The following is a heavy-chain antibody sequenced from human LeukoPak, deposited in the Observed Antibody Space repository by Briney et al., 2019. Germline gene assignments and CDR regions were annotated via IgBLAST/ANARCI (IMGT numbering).Heavy chain of an antibody. D-gene: IGHD6-6*01. J-gene: IGHJ4*02. V-gene: IGHV3-21*01. CDR1: GFTFSSYS. CDR2: ISNSSSYI. Sequence: GGSLRLSCAASGFTFSSYSMNWVRQAPGKGLEWVAFISNSSSYIYYADSVKGRFTISRDNAKNTLYLQMNSLRAEDTAVYYCSRAPYSSSYYFDYWGQGTLVTVSS. CDR3: SRAPYSSSYYFDY.